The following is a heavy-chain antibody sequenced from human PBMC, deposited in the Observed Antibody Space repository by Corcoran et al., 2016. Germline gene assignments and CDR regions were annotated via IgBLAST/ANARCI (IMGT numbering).Heavy chain of an antibody. Sequence: QVKLVESGGGVGQPGRSLRLSCGASGFTLSSYGMHWVRQAPGKGLEWVAVISYDESNIHYVDSVKGRFTISRDNSKNTLYLQMNSLRTEDTAVYYCAKGDGGNWYFDLWGRGTLVTVSS. J-gene: IGHJ2*01. CDR3: AKGDGGNWYFDL. CDR1: GFTLSSYG. D-gene: IGHD2-15*01. V-gene: IGHV3-30*18. CDR2: ISYDESNI.